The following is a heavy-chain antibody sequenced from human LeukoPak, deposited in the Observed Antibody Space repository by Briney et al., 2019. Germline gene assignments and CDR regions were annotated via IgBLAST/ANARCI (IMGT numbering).Heavy chain of an antibody. CDR1: GGSITDYF. D-gene: IGHD3-3*01. V-gene: IGHV4-34*01. CDR2: INHSGSS. CDR3: ARGRITIFGVYYYMDV. J-gene: IGHJ6*03. Sequence: PSETLSLTCALSGGSITDYFYNWVRQPPGKGLEWIGEINHSGSSTYNPSLKSRVIISVDTSKNQFSLKLSSVTAADTAVYYCARGRITIFGVYYYMDVWGKGTTVTVSS.